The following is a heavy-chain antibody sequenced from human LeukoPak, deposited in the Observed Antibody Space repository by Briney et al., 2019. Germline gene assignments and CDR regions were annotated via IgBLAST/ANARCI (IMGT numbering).Heavy chain of an antibody. Sequence: GGSLRRSCAASGFTFSSYWMAWVRQAPGKGLEWVANIKPDGSEKYYVDSLKGRFTISRDNAESSLYLQMKSLRDEDTAVYCCARAAVAAPGDVWGQGTTVTVSS. CDR2: IKPDGSEK. CDR3: ARAAVAAPGDV. CDR1: GFTFSSYW. J-gene: IGHJ6*02. D-gene: IGHD6-19*01. V-gene: IGHV3-7*04.